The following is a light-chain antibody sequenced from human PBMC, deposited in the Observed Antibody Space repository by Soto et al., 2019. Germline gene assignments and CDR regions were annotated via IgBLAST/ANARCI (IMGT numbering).Light chain of an antibody. CDR1: SSDVGGYNY. CDR2: DVS. CDR3: CSYAGSYTYV. V-gene: IGLV2-11*01. J-gene: IGLJ1*01. Sequence: QPALTQPRSVSGSPGQSVTISCTGTSSDVGGYNYVSWYQQHPGKAPKLMIYDVSKRPSGVPDRFSGSKSGNTASLTISGLQAEDEADYYCCSYAGSYTYVVGTGTKVTVL.